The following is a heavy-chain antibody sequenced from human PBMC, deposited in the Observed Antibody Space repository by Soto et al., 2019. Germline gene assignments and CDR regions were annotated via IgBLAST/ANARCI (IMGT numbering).Heavy chain of an antibody. Sequence: QVQLVQSGAEVKKPGSSVKVSCKDSGGTFSTYSMFWVRQAPGQGLEWMGRIIPMLSIRNYAQRFQDRVTITADKSTATAHMELSSLRSEDTALYYCTIGSWSGEVFDIWGQGTMVTVS. V-gene: IGHV1-69*02. CDR3: TIGSWSGEVFDI. CDR2: IIPMLSIR. J-gene: IGHJ3*02. D-gene: IGHD2-21*01. CDR1: GGTFSTYS.